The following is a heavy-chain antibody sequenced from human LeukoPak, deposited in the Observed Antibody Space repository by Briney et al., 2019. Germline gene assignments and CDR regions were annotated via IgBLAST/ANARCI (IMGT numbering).Heavy chain of an antibody. Sequence: GASVKVSCKASGYTFTSYGISWVRPAPGQGLEWMGWTSAYNGNTNYAQKLQGRVTMTTDTSTSTAYMELRSLRSDDTAVYYCARAGLAAAYPQFDYWGQGTLVTVSS. CDR2: TSAYNGNT. V-gene: IGHV1-18*01. D-gene: IGHD6-13*01. CDR1: GYTFTSYG. CDR3: ARAGLAAAYPQFDY. J-gene: IGHJ4*02.